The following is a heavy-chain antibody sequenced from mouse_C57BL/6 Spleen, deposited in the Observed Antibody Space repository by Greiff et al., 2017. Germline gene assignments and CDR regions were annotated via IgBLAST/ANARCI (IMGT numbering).Heavy chain of an antibody. CDR1: GYAFSSSW. D-gene: IGHD2-3*01. Sequence: QVQLQQSGPELVKPGASVKISCKASGYAFSSSWMNWVKQRPGQGLEWIGRIYPGDGDTNYNGKFKGKATLTADKSSSTAYMQLSSLTSEDSAVYCCARRKGYYADAMDYWGQGTSVTVSS. CDR3: ARRKGYYADAMDY. CDR2: IYPGDGDT. J-gene: IGHJ4*01. V-gene: IGHV1-82*01.